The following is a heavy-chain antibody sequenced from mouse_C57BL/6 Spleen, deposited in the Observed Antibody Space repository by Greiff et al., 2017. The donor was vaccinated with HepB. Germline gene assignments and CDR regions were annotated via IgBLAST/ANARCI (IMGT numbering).Heavy chain of an antibody. CDR3: AFIYDGYYWFAY. Sequence: QVHVKQSGPELVKPGASVKISCKASGYAFSSSWMNWVKQRTGKGLEWIGRIYPGDGDTNYNGKFKSKATLTADKSSSTAYMQLSSLTSEDSAVYFCAFIYDGYYWFAYWGQGTLVTVSA. CDR1: GYAFSSSW. D-gene: IGHD2-3*01. V-gene: IGHV1-82*01. J-gene: IGHJ3*01. CDR2: IYPGDGDT.